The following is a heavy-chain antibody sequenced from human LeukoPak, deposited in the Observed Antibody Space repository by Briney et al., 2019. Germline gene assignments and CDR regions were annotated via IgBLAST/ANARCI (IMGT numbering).Heavy chain of an antibody. V-gene: IGHV3-30*04. D-gene: IGHD3-10*01. CDR1: GFTFNTYA. CDR3: AKAQVLLWFGELLAPLDY. Sequence: GRSLRLSCAASGFTFNTYAMHWVRQAPGKGLEWLAVISYDGTNKYYGDSVKGRITISRDNSKNTLYLQMNSLRAEDTAVYYCAKAQVLLWFGELLAPLDYWGQGTLVTVSS. CDR2: ISYDGTNK. J-gene: IGHJ4*02.